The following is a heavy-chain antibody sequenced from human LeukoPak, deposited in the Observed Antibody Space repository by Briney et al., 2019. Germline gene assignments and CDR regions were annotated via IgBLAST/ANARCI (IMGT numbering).Heavy chain of an antibody. CDR1: GFTFSSDT. D-gene: IGHD5-12*01. CDR3: ASFPYRGYDGY. Sequence: GGSLRLSCAASGFTFSSDTMNWVRQAPGKGLEWVSSISSSSSYIYYADSVQGRFTISRDNAKNSLYLQMNSVRAEDTAVYYCASFPYRGYDGYWGQGTLVTVSS. J-gene: IGHJ4*02. V-gene: IGHV3-21*01. CDR2: ISSSSSYI.